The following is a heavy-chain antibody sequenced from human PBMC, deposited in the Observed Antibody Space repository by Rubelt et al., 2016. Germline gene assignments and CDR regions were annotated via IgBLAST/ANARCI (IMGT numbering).Heavy chain of an antibody. J-gene: IGHJ4*02. CDR3: AKDLRGGGPIAVAGIFDY. CDR1: SYG. V-gene: IGHV3-33*06. D-gene: IGHD6-19*01. CDR2: IWYDGSNK. Sequence: SYGMHWVRQAPGKGLEWVAVIWYDGSNKYYADSVKGRFTISRDNSKNTLYLQMNSLRAEDTAVYYCAKDLRGGGPIAVAGIFDYWGQGTLVTVSS.